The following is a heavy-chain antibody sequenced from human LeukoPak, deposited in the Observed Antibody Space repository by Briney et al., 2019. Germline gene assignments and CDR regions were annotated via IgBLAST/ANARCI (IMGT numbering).Heavy chain of an antibody. Sequence: GGSLRLSCAASGFTFSSYSMNWVRQAPGKGLEWVANIKQDGSEKYYVDSVKGRFTISRDNAKNSLYLQMNSLRAEDTAVYYCARVFVVVVAATPPWFDPWGQGTLVTVSS. CDR1: GFTFSSYS. CDR3: ARVFVVVVAATPPWFDP. V-gene: IGHV3-7*01. J-gene: IGHJ5*02. CDR2: IKQDGSEK. D-gene: IGHD2-15*01.